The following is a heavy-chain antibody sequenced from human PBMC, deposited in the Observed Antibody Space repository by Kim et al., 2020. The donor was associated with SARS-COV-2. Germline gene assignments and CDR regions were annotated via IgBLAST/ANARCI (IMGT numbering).Heavy chain of an antibody. J-gene: IGHJ4*02. CDR2: INTNTGNP. CDR1: GYTFTSYA. D-gene: IGHD4-17*01. CDR3: ARDGYAYGDYGGDWDY. Sequence: ASVKVSCKASGYTFTSYAMNWVRQAPGQGLEWMGWINTNTGNPTYAQGFTGRFVFSLDTAVSTAYLQISSLKAEDTAVYYCARDGYAYGDYGGDWDYWGQGTLVTVSS. V-gene: IGHV7-4-1*02.